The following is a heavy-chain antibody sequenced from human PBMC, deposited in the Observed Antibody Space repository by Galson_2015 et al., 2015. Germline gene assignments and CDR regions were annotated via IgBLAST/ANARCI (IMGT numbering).Heavy chain of an antibody. Sequence: SVKVSCKASGYTFTSYGISWVRQAPGQGLEWMGWISAYNGNTNYAQKLQGRVTMTTDTSTSTAYTELRSLRSDDTAVYYCARVRITMVRGVIIPSGWFDPWGQGTLVTVSS. CDR3: ARVRITMVRGVIIPSGWFDP. CDR1: GYTFTSYG. CDR2: ISAYNGNT. V-gene: IGHV1-18*01. J-gene: IGHJ5*02. D-gene: IGHD3-10*01.